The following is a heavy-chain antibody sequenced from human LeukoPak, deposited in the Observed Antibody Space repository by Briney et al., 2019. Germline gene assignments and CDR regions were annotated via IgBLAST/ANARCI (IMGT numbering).Heavy chain of an antibody. Sequence: GESLRLSCGASGFTFSSYWMSWVRQAPGKGLEWVAVIWYDGSNKYYADSVKSRFTTSRDNSKNTRYLQMSSLRAEDTAVYYCAKEGPYSKSWYISAFDIWGQGTMVTVSS. J-gene: IGHJ3*02. D-gene: IGHD6-13*01. V-gene: IGHV3-33*06. CDR2: IWYDGSNK. CDR3: AKEGPYSKSWYISAFDI. CDR1: GFTFSSYW.